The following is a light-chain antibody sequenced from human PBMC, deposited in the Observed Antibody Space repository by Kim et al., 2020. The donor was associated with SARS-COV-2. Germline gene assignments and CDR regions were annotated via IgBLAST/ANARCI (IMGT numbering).Light chain of an antibody. CDR1: SNNVGNQG. J-gene: IGLJ3*02. CDR2: RNN. Sequence: QAGLTQPPTVSKGLRQTATLTCTGNSNNVGNQGAAWLQQHQGHPPKLLSYRNNNRPSGISERLSASRSGNTASLTITGIQPEDEADYYCSAWDSSLSGWVLGGGTQLTVL. V-gene: IGLV10-54*01. CDR3: SAWDSSLSGWV.